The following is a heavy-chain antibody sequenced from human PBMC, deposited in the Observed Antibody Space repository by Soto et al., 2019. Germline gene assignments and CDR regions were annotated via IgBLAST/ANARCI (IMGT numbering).Heavy chain of an antibody. CDR1: GGSFSGYY. J-gene: IGHJ3*02. CDR3: ARFNIAIDAFDI. CDR2: INHSGST. D-gene: IGHD2-21*01. Sequence: SETLSLTCAVYGGSFSGYYWSWIRQPPGKGLEWIGEINHSGSTNYNPSLKSRVTISVDTSKTQFSLKLSSVTAADTAVYYCARFNIAIDAFDIWGQGTMVTVSS. V-gene: IGHV4-34*01.